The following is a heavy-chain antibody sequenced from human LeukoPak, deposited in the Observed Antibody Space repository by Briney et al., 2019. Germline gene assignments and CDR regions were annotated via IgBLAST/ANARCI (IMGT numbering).Heavy chain of an antibody. Sequence: GGSLRLSCAASGFTFTNHWMSWVRQVPGKGLEWVSSISASDGSTFYADSVKGRLTISRDRSRNRLYLQINNLRAEDTAIYYCAKDVEATITSGGYYFDCWGQGTLVHVSS. V-gene: IGHV3-23*01. CDR2: ISASDGST. D-gene: IGHD5-12*01. CDR1: GFTFTNHW. J-gene: IGHJ4*02. CDR3: AKDVEATITSGGYYFDC.